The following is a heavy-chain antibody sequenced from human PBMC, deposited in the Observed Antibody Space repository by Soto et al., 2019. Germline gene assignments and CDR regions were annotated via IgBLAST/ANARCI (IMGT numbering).Heavy chain of an antibody. V-gene: IGHV3-23*01. CDR1: GFPFSTTD. J-gene: IGHJ5*02. Sequence: GGSLSLSCAASGFPFSTTDMSWVRQAPGKGLEWVSTIGGSGETTYYADSVKGRFTISRDNSKDTLYLQMNSLRADDTALYYCAKNSGWFNTWGQGALVTVSS. CDR3: AKNSGWFNT. CDR2: IGGSGETT. D-gene: IGHD3-10*01.